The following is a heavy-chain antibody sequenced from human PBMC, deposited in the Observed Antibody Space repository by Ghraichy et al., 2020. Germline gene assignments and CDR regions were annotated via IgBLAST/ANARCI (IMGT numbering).Heavy chain of an antibody. D-gene: IGHD3-9*01. J-gene: IGHJ4*02. CDR2: ISAYNGDT. CDR3: ARSHYDILTGYYMGFDY. CDR1: GYTFTSYG. V-gene: IGHV1-18*04. Sequence: ASVKVSCKASGYTFTSYGISLVRQAPGQGLEWMGWISAYNGDTNYAQRLQGRVTMTTDTSTSTAYMELRSLRSDDTAVYYCARSHYDILTGYYMGFDYWGQGTLVTVSS.